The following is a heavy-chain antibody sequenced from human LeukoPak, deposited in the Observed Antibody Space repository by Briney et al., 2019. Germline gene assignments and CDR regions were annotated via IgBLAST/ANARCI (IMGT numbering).Heavy chain of an antibody. J-gene: IGHJ4*02. CDR2: ISSSGSTI. CDR1: GFTFSSYE. V-gene: IGHV3-48*03. CDR3: ARCGYSYGTRAFDY. D-gene: IGHD5-18*01. Sequence: GGSLRLSCAASGFTFSSYEMNWVRQAPGKGLEWVSYISSSGSTIYYADSVKGRFTISRDNAKNSLYLQMNSLRAEDAAVYYCARCGYSYGTRAFDYWGQGTLVTVSS.